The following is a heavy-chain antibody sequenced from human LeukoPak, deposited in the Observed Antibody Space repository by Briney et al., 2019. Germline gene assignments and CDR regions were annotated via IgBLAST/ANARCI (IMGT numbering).Heavy chain of an antibody. CDR1: GGSISSYY. CDR3: ARHPRRVANWYFDL. Sequence: KPSETLSLTCTVSGGSISSYYWSWMRQPPGKGLEWIGYIYGSGTTNYNPSLESRVTISVDTSKNQFSLNLSSVTAADTAVYYCARHPRRVANWYFDLWGRGTLVTVSS. V-gene: IGHV4-59*08. D-gene: IGHD3-3*01. CDR2: IYGSGTT. J-gene: IGHJ2*01.